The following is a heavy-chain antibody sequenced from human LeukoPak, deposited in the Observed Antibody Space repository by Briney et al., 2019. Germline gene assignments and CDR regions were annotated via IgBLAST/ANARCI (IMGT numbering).Heavy chain of an antibody. Sequence: GESLKISCKGSGYTFTSSWIAWVRQMPGKGLEWMGIIYPGGSDIIYSPSFQGQVTISADKSITTAYLQWSSLKASDTAIYYCARHIGATGPDYWGQGTLVTVSS. V-gene: IGHV5-51*01. CDR2: IYPGGSDI. CDR1: GYTFTSSW. D-gene: IGHD6-13*01. J-gene: IGHJ4*02. CDR3: ARHIGATGPDY.